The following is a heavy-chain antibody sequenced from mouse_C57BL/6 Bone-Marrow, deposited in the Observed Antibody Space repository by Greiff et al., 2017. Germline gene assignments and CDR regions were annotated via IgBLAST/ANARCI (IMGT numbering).Heavy chain of an antibody. J-gene: IGHJ2*01. CDR2: IHPSDSDT. D-gene: IGHD1-1*01. Sequence: QVQLQQPGAELVQPGASVKVSCKASGYTFTSYWMHWVKQRPGQGLEWIGRIHPSDSDTTYNQKFKGKATLTVDNSSSTAYMQLSSLTSEDSAVYYCAIWGYYGSSYYFDYWGQGTTLTVSS. V-gene: IGHV1-74*01. CDR3: AIWGYYGSSYYFDY. CDR1: GYTFTSYW.